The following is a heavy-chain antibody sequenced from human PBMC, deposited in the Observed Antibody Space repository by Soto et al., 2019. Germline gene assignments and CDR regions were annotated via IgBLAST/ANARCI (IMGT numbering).Heavy chain of an antibody. CDR3: ARVGMVGSVLGSWFDP. Sequence: QVQLQESGPGLVKPSETLSITCSVSGGSIINYYWTWIRQPAGKGLEWIGRVSSSGSTIYNTSLKSRVTVSVDTSKNHFSLKLRSVTAADTAVYYCARVGMVGSVLGSWFDPWGQGTLVTVSS. D-gene: IGHD6-19*01. CDR1: GGSIINYY. V-gene: IGHV4-4*07. J-gene: IGHJ5*02. CDR2: VSSSGST.